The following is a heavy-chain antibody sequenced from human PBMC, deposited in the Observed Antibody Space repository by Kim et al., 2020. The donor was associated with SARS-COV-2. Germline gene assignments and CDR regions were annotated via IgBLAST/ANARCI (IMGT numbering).Heavy chain of an antibody. Sequence: GESLKISCKGSGYSFTSYWIGWVRQMPGKGLEWMGIIYPGDSDTRYSPSFQGQVTISADKSISTAYLQWSSLKASDTAMYYCARHEGAVAGDIRWFDPWGQGTLVTVSS. CDR1: GYSFTSYW. CDR3: ARHEGAVAGDIRWFDP. V-gene: IGHV5-51*01. D-gene: IGHD6-19*01. J-gene: IGHJ5*02. CDR2: IYPGDSDT.